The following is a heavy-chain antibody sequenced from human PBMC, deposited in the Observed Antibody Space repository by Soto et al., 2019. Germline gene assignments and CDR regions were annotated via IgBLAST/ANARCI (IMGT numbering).Heavy chain of an antibody. CDR2: ITWNGGTI. V-gene: IGHV3-9*01. CDR3: AKGGSAALIAPSGRDNWFDP. J-gene: IGHJ5*02. D-gene: IGHD6-13*01. Sequence: GGSLRLSCASSGFAFDDYVMHWVRQPPGRGLEWVSGITWNGGTIRYVDSVKGRFTISRDNAENSLYLQMNSLRPEDTAVYYCAKGGSAALIAPSGRDNWFDPWGQGTQVTVSS. CDR1: GFAFDDYV.